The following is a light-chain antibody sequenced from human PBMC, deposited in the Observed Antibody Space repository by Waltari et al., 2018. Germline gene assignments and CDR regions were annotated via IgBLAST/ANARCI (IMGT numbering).Light chain of an antibody. V-gene: IGKV3-15*01. Sequence: EIVMTSSPATLSVSPGQRATLSCRASQRISSNLVWYQQKPGQAPRLLIYGPSTRAPNIPFRFSGSGSGTEFTLTISSLQSEDFAIYYCQQYNNWPFTFGQGTKLEIK. CDR2: GPS. CDR3: QQYNNWPFT. CDR1: QRISSN. J-gene: IGKJ2*01.